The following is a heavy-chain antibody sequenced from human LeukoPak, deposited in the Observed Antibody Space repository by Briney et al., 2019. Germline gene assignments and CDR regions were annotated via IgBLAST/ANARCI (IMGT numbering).Heavy chain of an antibody. CDR3: ARSRGYFDY. Sequence: SETLSLTCTVSGGSISSYYWSWIRQPPGKGLEWIGYIYYSGSTNYNPSLKSRVTISVDTSKNQFSLKLSAVTAADTALYYCARSRGYFDYWGQGTLVTVSS. CDR1: GGSISSYY. D-gene: IGHD6-13*01. CDR2: IYYSGST. J-gene: IGHJ4*02. V-gene: IGHV4-59*01.